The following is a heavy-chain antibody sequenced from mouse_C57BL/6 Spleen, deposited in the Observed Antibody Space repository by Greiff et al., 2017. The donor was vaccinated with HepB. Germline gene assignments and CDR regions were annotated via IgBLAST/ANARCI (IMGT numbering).Heavy chain of an antibody. CDR2: ISDGGSYT. V-gene: IGHV5-4*01. CDR3: EKEGDYDAPWFAY. D-gene: IGHD2-4*01. CDR1: GFTFSSYA. Sequence: EVQLMESGGGLVKPGGSLKLSCAASGFTFSSYAMSWVRQTPEKRLEWVATISDGGSYTYYPDNVKGRFTISRDNAKNNLYLQMSHLKSEDTAMYDCEKEGDYDAPWFAYWGQGTLVTVSA. J-gene: IGHJ3*01.